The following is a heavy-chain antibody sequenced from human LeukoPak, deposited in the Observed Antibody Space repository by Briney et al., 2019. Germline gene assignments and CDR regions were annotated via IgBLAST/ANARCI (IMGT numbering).Heavy chain of an antibody. CDR2: IYSGGST. Sequence: GGSLRLSCAASGFTVSSNYMSWVRQAPGKGLEWVSVIYSGGSTYYADSVKGRFTISRDNSKNTLYLQMNSLRAEDTAVYYCAKEARGYSGYDYSAMDVWGKGTTVTISS. V-gene: IGHV3-53*05. CDR1: GFTVSSNY. D-gene: IGHD5-12*01. J-gene: IGHJ6*03. CDR3: AKEARGYSGYDYSAMDV.